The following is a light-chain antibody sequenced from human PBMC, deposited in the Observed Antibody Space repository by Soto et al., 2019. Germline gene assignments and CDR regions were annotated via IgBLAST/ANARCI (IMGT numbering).Light chain of an antibody. J-gene: IGKJ1*01. Sequence: DIQMTQSPSSVSSSVVDTVTITCRASQGISSWLAWYQQKPGKAPKLLISSASTLESGVPSRFSGSGSGTEYTLNISGLQSDDFATYYCQQANNFPWTFGQGTRVDIK. CDR3: QQANNFPWT. CDR1: QGISSW. V-gene: IGKV1-12*01. CDR2: SAS.